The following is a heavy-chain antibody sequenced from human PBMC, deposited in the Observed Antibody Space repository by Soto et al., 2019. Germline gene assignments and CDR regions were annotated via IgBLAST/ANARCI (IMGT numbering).Heavy chain of an antibody. D-gene: IGHD2-15*01. CDR3: ARDGCSGSNCLNWFDP. V-gene: IGHV3-7*01. CDR2: IKQDGGEK. J-gene: IGHJ5*02. Sequence: PGGSLRLSCAASGFTFTNYWMSWFRQAPGKGLEWVANIKQDGGEKYYVDSVKGRFTISRDNAKDSLYLQMNSLRAEDTAVYYCARDGCSGSNCLNWFDPWGQGTLVTVSS. CDR1: GFTFTNYW.